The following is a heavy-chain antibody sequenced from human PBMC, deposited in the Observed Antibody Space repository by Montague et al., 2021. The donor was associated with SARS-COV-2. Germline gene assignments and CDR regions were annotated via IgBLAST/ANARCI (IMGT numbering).Heavy chain of an antibody. D-gene: IGHD6-19*01. CDR2: IYYTNTSNSNLAPQSGIT. Sequence: SETLSLTCTFYGGSFSSTWYYWSWLRPPPGKGLEWISSIYYTNTSNSNLAPQSGITFYTPSLKSRVTLSVDAATNPVSLNLGSVTVTDTAVYYCSKGGGIGVSDSWGQGTLVAVSS. J-gene: IGHJ4*02. V-gene: IGHV4-39*01. CDR3: SKGGGIGVSDS. CDR1: GGSFSSTWYY.